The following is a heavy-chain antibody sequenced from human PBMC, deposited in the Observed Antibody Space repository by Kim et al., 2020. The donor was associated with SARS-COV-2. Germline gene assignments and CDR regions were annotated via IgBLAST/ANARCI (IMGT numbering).Heavy chain of an antibody. J-gene: IGHJ4*02. Sequence: GESLKISCKGSGYNFDNFWIAWVRQMPGKGLEWVGLIYPGDSGTRYSPSFQGQATISADTSISTVYLQWSGLKASDTAMYYCAVRAHFGSGTYYLHYWGQGTLVTVSS. CDR2: IYPGDSGT. V-gene: IGHV5-51*01. D-gene: IGHD3-10*01. CDR1: GYNFDNFW. CDR3: AVRAHFGSGTYYLHY.